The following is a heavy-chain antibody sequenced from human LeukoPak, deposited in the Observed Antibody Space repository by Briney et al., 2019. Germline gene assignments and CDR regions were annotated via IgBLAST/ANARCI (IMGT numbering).Heavy chain of an antibody. Sequence: GGSLRLSCAASGFTFSSYGMHWVRQAPGKGLEWVAVISYDGSNKYYADSVKGRFTISRDNSKNTLYLQMNSLRAEDTAVYYCAKDRSARTDSYYYYGMDVWGQGTTVTVSS. CDR2: ISYDGSNK. CDR1: GFTFSSYG. J-gene: IGHJ6*02. CDR3: AKDRSARTDSYYYYGMDV. V-gene: IGHV3-30*18.